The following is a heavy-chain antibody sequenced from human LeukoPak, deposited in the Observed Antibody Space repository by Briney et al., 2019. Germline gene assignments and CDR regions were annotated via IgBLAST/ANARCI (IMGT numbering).Heavy chain of an antibody. J-gene: IGHJ4*02. CDR3: ATGALQLWLSLSDY. V-gene: IGHV3-30*03. CDR1: GFTFSSYG. CDR2: MSYDGSNK. Sequence: GGSLRLSCAASGFTFSSYGMHWVRQAPGKGLEWVAIMSYDGSNKYYADSVKGRFTISRDNSKNTLYLQMNSLRAEDTAVYYCATGALQLWLSLSDYWGQGTQVTVSS. D-gene: IGHD5-18*01.